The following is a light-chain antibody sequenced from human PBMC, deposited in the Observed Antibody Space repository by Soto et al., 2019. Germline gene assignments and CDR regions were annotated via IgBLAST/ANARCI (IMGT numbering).Light chain of an antibody. CDR1: QTVGSGY. J-gene: IGKJ5*01. CDR2: GAS. Sequence: IALTQSPGPLSLSPGEGAIFSCRASQTVGSGYLAWYQQKPGHIRRLLIYGASRRVTGIPDRFSGSGSGTDFTLTNSRLEPEDFAVYYCQQYSRSPFTFGQGTRLEIK. CDR3: QQYSRSPFT. V-gene: IGKV3-20*01.